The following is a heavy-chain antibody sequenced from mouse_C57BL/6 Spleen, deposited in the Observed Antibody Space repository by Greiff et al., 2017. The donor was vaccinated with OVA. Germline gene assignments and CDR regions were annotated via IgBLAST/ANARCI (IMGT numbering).Heavy chain of an antibody. D-gene: IGHD2-12*01. CDR1: GFTFSDYY. CDR2: INYDGSST. Sequence: EVQLVESEGGLVQPGSSMKLSCTASGFTFSDYYMAWVRQVPEKGLEWVANINYDGSSTYYLDSLKSRFIISRDNAKNILYLQMSSLKSEDTATYYCARVDDGAWFAYWGQGTLVTVSA. V-gene: IGHV5-16*01. CDR3: ARVDDGAWFAY. J-gene: IGHJ3*01.